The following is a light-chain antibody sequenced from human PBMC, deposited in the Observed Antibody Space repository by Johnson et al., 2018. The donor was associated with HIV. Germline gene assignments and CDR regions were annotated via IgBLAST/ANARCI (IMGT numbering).Light chain of an antibody. CDR3: GTWDSSLSAYV. CDR1: SSNIGNNY. CDR2: ENN. Sequence: QSVLTQPPSVSAAPGQKVTISCSGSSSNIGNNYVSWYQQVPGTAPKLLIYENNKRPSGIPDRFSGSKSGTSATLGITGLQTGDEADYYCGTWDSSLSAYVFATETKVTV. J-gene: IGLJ1*01. V-gene: IGLV1-51*02.